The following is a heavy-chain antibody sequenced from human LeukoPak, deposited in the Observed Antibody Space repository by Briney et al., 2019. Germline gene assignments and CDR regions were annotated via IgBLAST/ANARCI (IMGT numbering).Heavy chain of an antibody. D-gene: IGHD6-13*01. CDR3: ARHGRTAAGGELDY. Sequence: GESLKISCKGSGYSFADYWIGWVRQMQGKGLEWMGIIYPGDSDTRYSPSFQGQVTISADKSISTAYLQWSSPKASATAMYYCARHGRTAAGGELDYWGQGTLVTVSS. V-gene: IGHV5-51*01. J-gene: IGHJ4*02. CDR1: GYSFADYW. CDR2: IYPGDSDT.